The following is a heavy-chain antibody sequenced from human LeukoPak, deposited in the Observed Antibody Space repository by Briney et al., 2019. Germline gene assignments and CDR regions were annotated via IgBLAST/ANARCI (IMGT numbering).Heavy chain of an antibody. V-gene: IGHV4-39*07. D-gene: IGHD3-22*01. CDR3: ARGVITMIVVVMNTRRAFDI. CDR2: IYYSGST. Sequence: SETLSLTCTVSGGSISSSSYYWGWIRQPPGKGLEWIGSIYYSGSTYYNPSLKSRVTISVDTSKNQFSLKLSSVTAADTAVYYCARGVITMIVVVMNTRRAFDIWGQGTMVTVSS. CDR1: GGSISSSSYY. J-gene: IGHJ3*02.